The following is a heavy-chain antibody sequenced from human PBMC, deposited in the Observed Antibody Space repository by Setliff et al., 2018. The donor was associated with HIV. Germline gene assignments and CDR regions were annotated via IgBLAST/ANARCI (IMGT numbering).Heavy chain of an antibody. CDR2: INQSGGI. CDR1: GGSFSGYY. J-gene: IGHJ6*03. CDR3: ARSVDFGGSWIQDYYYMDV. D-gene: IGHD6-13*01. V-gene: IGHV4-34*01. Sequence: SETLSLTCAVSGGSFSGYYWSWIRQPPGKGLEWIGEINQSGGINYNPSLKSRVTISLDTSKNQFSLKLTSVTAADTGVYFCARSVDFGGSWIQDYYYMDVWGKGTTVTVSS.